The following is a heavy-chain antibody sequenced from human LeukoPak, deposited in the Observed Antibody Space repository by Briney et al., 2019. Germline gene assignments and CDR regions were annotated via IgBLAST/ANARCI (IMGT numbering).Heavy chain of an antibody. V-gene: IGHV4-59*01. J-gene: IGHJ4*02. CDR1: GDSISSYY. Sequence: SETLSLTCAVSGDSISSYYWSWIRQPPGKGLEWIGYIYYSGSTNYNPSLKSRVTISVDTSKNQFSLKLSSVTAADTAVYYCARARGYSGYAYFDYWGQGTLVTVSS. CDR2: IYYSGST. CDR3: ARARGYSGYAYFDY. D-gene: IGHD5-12*01.